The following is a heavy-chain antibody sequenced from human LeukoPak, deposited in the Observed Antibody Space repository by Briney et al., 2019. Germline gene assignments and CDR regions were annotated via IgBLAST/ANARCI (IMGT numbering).Heavy chain of an antibody. CDR3: TTAPEGGGNHYYYYGMDV. J-gene: IGHJ6*02. V-gene: IGHV3-15*01. CDR2: IKSKTDGGTT. Sequence: PGGSLRLSCAASGFTFSSYGMHWVRQAPGKGLEWVGRIKSKTDGGTTDYAAPVKGRFTISRDDSKNTLYLQMNSLKTEDTAVYYCTTAPEGGGNHYYYYGMDVWGQGTTVTVSS. D-gene: IGHD4-23*01. CDR1: GFTFSSYG.